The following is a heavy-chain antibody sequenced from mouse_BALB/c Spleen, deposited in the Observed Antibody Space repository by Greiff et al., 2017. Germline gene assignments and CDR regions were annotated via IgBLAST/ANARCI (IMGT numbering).Heavy chain of an antibody. CDR2: INPSTGYT. V-gene: IGHV1-7*01. J-gene: IGHJ2*01. CDR3: AREGTRRNYGRSYDY. D-gene: IGHD1-1*01. CDR1: GYTFTSYW. Sequence: QVQLQQSGAELAKPGASVKMSCKASGYTFTSYWMHWVKQRPGQGLEWIGYINPSTGYTEYNQKFKDKATLTADKSSSTAYMQLSSLTSEDSAVYYCAREGTRRNYGRSYDYWGQGTTLTVSS.